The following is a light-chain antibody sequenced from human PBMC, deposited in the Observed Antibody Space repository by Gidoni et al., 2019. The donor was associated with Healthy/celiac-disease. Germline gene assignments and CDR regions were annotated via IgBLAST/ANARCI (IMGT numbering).Light chain of an antibody. V-gene: IGKV1-39*01. CDR3: QQSYSTPWT. CDR2: AAS. Sequence: DIRIAQSPSSLSASVGDRVTITCRASQSISNYLNWYQQKPGKAPKLLIYAASSLQSGVPSRFSGSGSGTDFTLTISSLQPEDFATYYCQQSYSTPWTFGQGTKVEIK. CDR1: QSISNY. J-gene: IGKJ1*01.